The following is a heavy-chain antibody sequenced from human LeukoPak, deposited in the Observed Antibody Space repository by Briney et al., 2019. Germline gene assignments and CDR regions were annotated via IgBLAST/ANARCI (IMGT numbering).Heavy chain of an antibody. D-gene: IGHD5-18*01. CDR1: GGSISSYY. CDR2: IYYSGST. CDR3: ARQREDTAILS. J-gene: IGHJ5*02. V-gene: IGHV4-59*01. Sequence: SETLSLTCTVSGGSISSYYWSWIRQPPGKGLEWIGYIYYSGSTNYNPSLKSRVTISVDTSKNQFSLKLSSVTAADTAVYYCARQREDTAILSWGQGTLVTVSS.